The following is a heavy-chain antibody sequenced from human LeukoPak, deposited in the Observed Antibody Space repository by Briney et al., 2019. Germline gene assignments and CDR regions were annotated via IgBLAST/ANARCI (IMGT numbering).Heavy chain of an antibody. V-gene: IGHV3-7*01. CDR2: MNQDGSEK. J-gene: IGHJ3*02. D-gene: IGHD3-3*01. CDR3: ARDKMSAPDAFDI. Sequence: GGSLRLSCAASGFTLSTFWMSWVRQAPGKGLEWVANMNQDGSEKHYLDSLKGRFTISRDNSKNTLYLQMNSLRAEDTAVYYCARDKMSAPDAFDIWGQGTMVTVSS. CDR1: GFTLSTFW.